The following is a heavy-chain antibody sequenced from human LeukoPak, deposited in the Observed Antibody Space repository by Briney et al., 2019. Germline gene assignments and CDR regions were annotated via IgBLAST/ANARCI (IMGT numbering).Heavy chain of an antibody. J-gene: IGHJ4*02. Sequence: SSETLSLTCTVSGGSISSSSYYWGWIRQPPGKGLEWIGSIYYSGSTYYNPSLRSRVTISVDTFKNQFSLKVNSVTAADTAVYYCARGSWSSSIDYWGQGTLVTVSS. CDR2: IYYSGST. D-gene: IGHD6-6*01. CDR3: ARGSWSSSIDY. V-gene: IGHV4-39*01. CDR1: GGSISSSSYY.